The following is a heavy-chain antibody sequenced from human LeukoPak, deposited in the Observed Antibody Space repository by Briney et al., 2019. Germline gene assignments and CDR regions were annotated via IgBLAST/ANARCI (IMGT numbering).Heavy chain of an antibody. CDR3: ARVEGVGARGAFDI. J-gene: IGHJ3*02. V-gene: IGHV3-64*01. CDR1: GFTFSSYA. CDR2: ISSNGGST. D-gene: IGHD1-26*01. Sequence: PGGSLRLSCAASGFTFSSYAMHWVRQAPGKGLEYVSAISSNGGSTYYANSVKGRFTISRDNSKNTLYLQMGSLRAEDMAVYYCARVEGVGARGAFDIWGQGTMVTVSS.